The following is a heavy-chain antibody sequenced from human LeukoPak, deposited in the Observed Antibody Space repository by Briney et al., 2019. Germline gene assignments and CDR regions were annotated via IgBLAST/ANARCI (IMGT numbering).Heavy chain of an antibody. V-gene: IGHV3-30*18. CDR1: GFTFSSYG. J-gene: IGHJ4*02. Sequence: GGSLRLSCAASGFTFSSYGMHWVRQAPGKGLEWVAVISYDGSNKYYADSVKGRFTISRDNSKNTLYLQMNSLRAEDTAVYYCAKDAPYSSGYIDYWGQGTLVTVSS. D-gene: IGHD6-19*01. CDR2: ISYDGSNK. CDR3: AKDAPYSSGYIDY.